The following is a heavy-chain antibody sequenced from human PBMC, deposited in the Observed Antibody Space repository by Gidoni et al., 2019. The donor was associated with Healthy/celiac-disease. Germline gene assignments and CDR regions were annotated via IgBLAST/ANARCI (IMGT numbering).Heavy chain of an antibody. D-gene: IGHD3-22*01. V-gene: IGHV1-18*01. CDR2: ISAYNGNT. CDR3: ARDLARASYYYDSSGYYYDY. J-gene: IGHJ4*02. Sequence: QVQLVQSGAEVKKPGASVKVSCKASGYTFTSYGISWVRQAPGQGLEWMGWISAYNGNTNYAQKLQGTDTMTTDTSTSTAYMELRSLRSDDTAVYYCARDLARASYYYDSSGYYYDYWGQGTLVTVSS. CDR1: GYTFTSYG.